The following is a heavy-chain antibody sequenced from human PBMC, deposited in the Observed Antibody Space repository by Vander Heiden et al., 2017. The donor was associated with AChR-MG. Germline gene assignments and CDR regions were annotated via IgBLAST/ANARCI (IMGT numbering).Heavy chain of an antibody. J-gene: IGHJ4*02. CDR1: SFTFSDLW. V-gene: IGHV3-7*03. Sequence: EVQLVESGGGLVQPGGSLRLSWTASSFTFSDLWMNWVRQAPGKGLEWVAIIKQDGSEKHYVDSVEGRFTISRDNTKKSLYLQMNSLRAEDTAMYYCAGGGGYLIEYWGQGTLVTVSS. CDR3: AGGGGYLIEY. CDR2: IKQDGSEK. D-gene: IGHD3-16*01.